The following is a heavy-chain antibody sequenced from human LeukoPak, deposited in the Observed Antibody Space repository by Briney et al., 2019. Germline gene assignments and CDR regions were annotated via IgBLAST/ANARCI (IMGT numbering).Heavy chain of an antibody. J-gene: IGHJ4*02. CDR2: INPNIGGT. CDR3: ARVQGYCSSTSCYPDTNFDY. D-gene: IGHD2-2*01. CDR1: GYTFTGYY. Sequence: ASVKVSCKASGYTFTGYYMHWVRQAPGQGLEWMGWINPNIGGTNYAQKFQGRVTMTRDTSISTAYMELSRLRSDDTAVYYCARVQGYCSSTSCYPDTNFDYWGQGTLVTVSS. V-gene: IGHV1-2*02.